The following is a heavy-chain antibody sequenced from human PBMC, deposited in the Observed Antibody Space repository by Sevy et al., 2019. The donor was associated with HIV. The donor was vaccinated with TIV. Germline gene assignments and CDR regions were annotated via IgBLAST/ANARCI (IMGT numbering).Heavy chain of an antibody. J-gene: IGHJ4*02. V-gene: IGHV1-69*13. Sequence: ASVKVSCKASGVTLRKHAISWVRQAPGKGLEWMGGIIPTFDTANFPRKFQDRVTITADESTSTVYMELSSLRSEDTAVYYCARAGENLYYSYYDYWGQGTLVTVSS. D-gene: IGHD3-10*01. CDR1: GVTLRKHA. CDR2: IIPTFDTA. CDR3: ARAGENLYYSYYDY.